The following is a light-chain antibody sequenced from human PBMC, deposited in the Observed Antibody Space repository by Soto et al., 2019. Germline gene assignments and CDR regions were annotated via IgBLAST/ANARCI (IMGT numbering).Light chain of an antibody. Sequence: DIQVTQSPSTLSPSVGDRVTITFRAIRISRDGLSWYQQKPGKAPKLLISDASSLKSGVPSRFSGSGSGTEFTLTISRLQPDDVATYYCLQYSSHSWTFGQGTKVDIK. CDR2: DAS. CDR3: LQYSSHSWT. V-gene: IGKV1-5*01. CDR1: RISRDG. J-gene: IGKJ1*01.